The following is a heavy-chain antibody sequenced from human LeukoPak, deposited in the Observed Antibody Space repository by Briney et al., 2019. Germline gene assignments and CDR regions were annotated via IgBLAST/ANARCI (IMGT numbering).Heavy chain of an antibody. CDR2: IWYDGSNK. J-gene: IGHJ4*02. D-gene: IGHD4-17*01. Sequence: GGSLRLSCVASGFTFSSYGMHWVRQAPGKGLEWVAVIWYDGSNKYYADSVKGRFTISRDNSKNTLYLQMNSLRAEDTAVYYCARAPYGDYAEDFDYWGQGTLVTVSS. CDR1: GFTFSSYG. CDR3: ARAPYGDYAEDFDY. V-gene: IGHV3-33*08.